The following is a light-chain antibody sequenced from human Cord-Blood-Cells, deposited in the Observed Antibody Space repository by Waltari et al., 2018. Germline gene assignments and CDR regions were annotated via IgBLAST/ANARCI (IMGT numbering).Light chain of an antibody. CDR3: QQYYSTPLT. J-gene: IGKJ4*01. CDR2: WAS. Sequence: DIVMTQSPDSLAVSLGERATTTCKSSQSVLYSSNNKNYLAWYQQKPGQPPKLLIYWASTRESGVPDRFSGSGSGTEFTLTISSLQAEDVAVYYCQQYYSTPLTFGGGTKVEIK. V-gene: IGKV4-1*01. CDR1: QSVLYSSNNKNY.